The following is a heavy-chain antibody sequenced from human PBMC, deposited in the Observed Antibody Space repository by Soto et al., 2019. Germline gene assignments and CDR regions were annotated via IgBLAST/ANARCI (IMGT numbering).Heavy chain of an antibody. J-gene: IGHJ4*02. CDR2: ISAYNGNT. V-gene: IGHV1-18*04. CDR1: GYTFTSYG. Sequence: GASVKVSCKASGYTFTSYGISWVRQAPGQGLEWMGWISAYNGNTNYAQKLRGRVTMTTDTSTSTAYMELRCLRSDDTAVYYCARDAYDFWSGYYSHFDYWGQGTLVTVSS. D-gene: IGHD3-3*01. CDR3: ARDAYDFWSGYYSHFDY.